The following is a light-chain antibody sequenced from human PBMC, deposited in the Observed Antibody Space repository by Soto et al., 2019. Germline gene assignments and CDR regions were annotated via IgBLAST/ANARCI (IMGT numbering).Light chain of an antibody. V-gene: IGKV3-11*01. CDR3: QQRDNWRYT. Sequence: ETVLTQFPATLSLSPGERATLSCRASQSISRSLAGYQQRPGQAPRLLIYDASNRATGIPARFSGSGSGTDFTLTISSLEPEDFAVYYCQQRDNWRYTFGQGTRLEIK. CDR1: QSISRS. J-gene: IGKJ2*01. CDR2: DAS.